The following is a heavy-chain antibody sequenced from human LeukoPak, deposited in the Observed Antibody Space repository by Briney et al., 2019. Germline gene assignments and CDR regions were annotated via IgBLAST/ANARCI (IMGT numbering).Heavy chain of an antibody. CDR3: ARGGAAGISF. CDR1: GFTFSSYW. CDR2: INSDVSNT. Sequence: PGGSLRLSCAASGFTFSSYWMHWVRQAPGKVLVWVSRINSDVSNTNYADSVKGRFTISRDNAKNTLYLQMNSLRVEDTAVYYCARGGAAGISFGGQGTPVSVSS. J-gene: IGHJ4*02. V-gene: IGHV3-74*01. D-gene: IGHD6-13*01.